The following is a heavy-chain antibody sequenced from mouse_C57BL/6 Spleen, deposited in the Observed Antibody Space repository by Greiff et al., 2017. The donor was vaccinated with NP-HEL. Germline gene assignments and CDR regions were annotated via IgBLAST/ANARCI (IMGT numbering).Heavy chain of an antibody. CDR3: ARDRATDYYAMDY. Sequence: EVKLMESEGGLVQPGSSIKLSCTASGFTFSDYYMAWVRQVPEKGLEWVANINYDGSSTYYLDSLKSRFIISRENAKNILYLQMSSLKAADTATYYCARDRATDYYAMDYWGQGTSVTVSS. CDR2: INYDGSST. D-gene: IGHD1-1*01. CDR1: GFTFSDYY. J-gene: IGHJ4*01. V-gene: IGHV5-16*01.